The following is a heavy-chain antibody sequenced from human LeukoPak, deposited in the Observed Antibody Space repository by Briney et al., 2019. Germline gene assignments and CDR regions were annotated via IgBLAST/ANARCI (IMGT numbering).Heavy chain of an antibody. D-gene: IGHD3-3*01. CDR1: GGSISGYY. V-gene: IGHV4-4*07. Sequence: SETLSLTCSVSGGSISGYYWSWIRQPAGKGLEWIGRIYTSGSTNYNPSLKSRVTMSVDTSKNQFSLKLSSVTAADTAVYYCAREASRITIFGVVVKGRFDYWGQGTLVTVSS. J-gene: IGHJ4*02. CDR3: AREASRITIFGVVVKGRFDY. CDR2: IYTSGST.